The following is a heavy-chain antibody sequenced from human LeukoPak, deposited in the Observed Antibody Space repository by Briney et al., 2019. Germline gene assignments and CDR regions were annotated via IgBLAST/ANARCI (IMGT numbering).Heavy chain of an antibody. CDR3: AKSRFCSSTSCSHDAFDI. V-gene: IGHV3-23*01. Sequence: GGSLRLSCAASGFTFSSYALTWVRQAPGKGLEWVSAISGSGAITYYADSVKGRFTISRDNSKNTLYLQMSSLRAEDTAVYYCAKSRFCSSTSCSHDAFDIWGQGTMVTVSS. J-gene: IGHJ3*02. D-gene: IGHD2-2*01. CDR2: ISGSGAIT. CDR1: GFTFSSYA.